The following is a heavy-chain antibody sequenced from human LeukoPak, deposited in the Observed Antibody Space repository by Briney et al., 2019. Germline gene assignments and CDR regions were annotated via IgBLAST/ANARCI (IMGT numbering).Heavy chain of an antibody. J-gene: IGHJ4*03. V-gene: IGHV3-74*01. CDR3: ARDGKWLRPEGYFDY. D-gene: IGHD5-12*01. Sequence: PGGSLRLSCAASGVTFSSYWMHWVRQAPGKGLVWVSRINSDGSSTSYADSVKGRFTISRDNSKNTLYLQMNSLRAEDTAVYYCARDGKWLRPEGYFDYWGQGPWSPSPQ. CDR1: GVTFSSYW. CDR2: INSDGSST.